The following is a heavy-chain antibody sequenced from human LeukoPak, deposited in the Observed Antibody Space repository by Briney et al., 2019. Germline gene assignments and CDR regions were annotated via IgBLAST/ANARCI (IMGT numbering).Heavy chain of an antibody. CDR1: GYIFTGYY. D-gene: IGHD2-15*01. J-gene: IGHJ1*01. CDR3: ARGAPSYCSGGSCYYEYFQH. Sequence: GASVKVSCKASGYIFTGYYMHWVRQAPGQGLEWMGWINPNSGGTNYAQKFQGRVTMTRDTSISTTYMDLSRLRSDDTAVYYCARGAPSYCSGGSCYYEYFQHWGQGTLVTVSS. V-gene: IGHV1-2*02. CDR2: INPNSGGT.